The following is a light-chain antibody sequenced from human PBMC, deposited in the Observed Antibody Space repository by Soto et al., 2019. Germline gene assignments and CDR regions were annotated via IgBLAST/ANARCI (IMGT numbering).Light chain of an antibody. CDR3: QQYSDWPPT. CDR1: QSISVY. Sequence: EIAMTQSPVTLSVSPGERVTLSCRATQSISVYLAWYQQKPGQPPRRLIYSASIRATGVPARFSGSGSGTEFTLTISSLQSEDFAVYYGQQYSDWPPTFGQGTKVEIK. J-gene: IGKJ1*01. V-gene: IGKV3-15*01. CDR2: SAS.